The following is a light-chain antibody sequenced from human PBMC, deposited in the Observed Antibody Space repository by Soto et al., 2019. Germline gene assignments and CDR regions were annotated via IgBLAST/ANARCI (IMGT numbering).Light chain of an antibody. CDR2: GAS. CDR3: QQYNYWPPET. V-gene: IGKV3-15*01. J-gene: IGKJ1*01. Sequence: EIVMTQSPATLSVSPGERATLSCRASQSVSSNLAWYQQKPGQAPRLLIYGASTRATGIPARFSGSGSGTEFTLTISSLQSEDFEVYYCQQYNYWPPETFGQGTKVDIK. CDR1: QSVSSN.